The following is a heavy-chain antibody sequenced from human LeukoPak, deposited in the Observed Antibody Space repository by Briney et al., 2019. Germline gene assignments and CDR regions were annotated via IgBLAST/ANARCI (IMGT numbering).Heavy chain of an antibody. CDR2: ISYDGSNK. J-gene: IGHJ4*02. Sequence: GGSLRLSCAASGFTFSSYGMPWVRQAPGKGLEWVAVISYDGSNKYYADSVKGRFTISRDNSKNTLYLQMNSLRAEDTAVYYCAKGARSAWIQLHPVGDYFDYWGQGTLVTVSS. CDR1: GFTFSSYG. CDR3: AKGARSAWIQLHPVGDYFDY. V-gene: IGHV3-30*18. D-gene: IGHD5-18*01.